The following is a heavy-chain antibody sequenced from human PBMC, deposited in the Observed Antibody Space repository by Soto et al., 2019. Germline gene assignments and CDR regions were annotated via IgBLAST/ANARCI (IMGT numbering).Heavy chain of an antibody. Sequence: QVQLVQSGAEVKKPGSSVKVSCKASGGTFSSYAISWVRQAPGQGLEWMGGIIPIFGTANYAQKFQGRVTITPDESTRTAYMELSSLRSEDTAVYYCAVKRDYGDGLHYWGQGTLVTVSS. CDR1: GGTFSSYA. CDR3: AVKRDYGDGLHY. CDR2: IIPIFGTA. J-gene: IGHJ4*02. D-gene: IGHD4-17*01. V-gene: IGHV1-69*05.